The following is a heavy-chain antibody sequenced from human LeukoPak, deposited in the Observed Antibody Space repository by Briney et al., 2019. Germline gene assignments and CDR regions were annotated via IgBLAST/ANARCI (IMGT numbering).Heavy chain of an antibody. J-gene: IGHJ3*02. D-gene: IGHD1-26*01. CDR1: GYTFTSYD. Sequence: ASVKVSCKASGYTFTSYDINWVRQATGQGLEWMGWMNPNSGNTGYAQKFQGRVTKTRNTSISTAYMELSSLRSEDTAVYYCAREGASGSYEAFDIWGQGTMVTVSS. CDR3: AREGASGSYEAFDI. V-gene: IGHV1-8*01. CDR2: MNPNSGNT.